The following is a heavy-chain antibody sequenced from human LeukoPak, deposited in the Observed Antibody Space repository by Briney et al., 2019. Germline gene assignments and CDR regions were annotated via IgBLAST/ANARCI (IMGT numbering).Heavy chain of an antibody. CDR1: GGSISSSSYY. V-gene: IGHV4-39*01. CDR3: ARQATGDAFDI. D-gene: IGHD1-1*01. CDR2: IYYSGST. Sequence: SETLSLTCTVSGGSISSSSYYWGWIRQPPGKGLEWIGSIYYSGSTYYNPSLKSRVTISVDTSKNQFSLKLSSVTAADTAVYYCARQATGDAFDIWGQGTMVTVPS. J-gene: IGHJ3*02.